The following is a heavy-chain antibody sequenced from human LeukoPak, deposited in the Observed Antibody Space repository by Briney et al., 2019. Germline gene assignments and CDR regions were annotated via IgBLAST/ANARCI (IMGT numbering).Heavy chain of an antibody. V-gene: IGHV4-34*01. CDR3: ARRRRGYCLDY. D-gene: IGHD5-18*01. Sequence: SETLSLTCAVYGGSFSGYYWSWIRQPPGKGLEWIGSIYYSGSTYYNPSLKSRVTISVDTSKNQFSLKLSSVTAADTAVYYCARRRRGYCLDYWGQGTLVTVSS. CDR1: GGSFSGYY. CDR2: IYYSGST. J-gene: IGHJ4*02.